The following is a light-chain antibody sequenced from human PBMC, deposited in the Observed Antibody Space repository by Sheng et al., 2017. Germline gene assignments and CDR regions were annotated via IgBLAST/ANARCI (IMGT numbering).Light chain of an antibody. CDR1: SSDIGGYNY. CDR2: DVS. CDR3: SSYTSSSTVV. V-gene: IGLV2-14*03. Sequence: QSALTQPASVSGSPGQSITISCTGTSSDIGGYNYVSWYQQHPGKVPKLMIYDVSNRPSGVSSRFSGSKSGNTASLTISGLQAEDEADYYCSSYTSSSTVVFGGGTKLTVL. J-gene: IGLJ2*01.